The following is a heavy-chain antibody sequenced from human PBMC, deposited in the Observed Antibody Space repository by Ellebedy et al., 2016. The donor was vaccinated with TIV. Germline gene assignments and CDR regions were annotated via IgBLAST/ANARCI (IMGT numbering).Heavy chain of an antibody. J-gene: IGHJ5*02. CDR2: IYYSGST. CDR1: GGSIRSSSYY. V-gene: IGHV4-61*05. Sequence: SETLSLTCTVSGGSIRSSSYYWGWIRQTPGKGLEWIGYIYYSGSTNYNPSLKSRVTISVDTSKNQFSLKLSSVTAADTAVYYCARGGSTVTTPRGPWGQGTLVTVSS. CDR3: ARGGSTVTTPRGP. D-gene: IGHD4-17*01.